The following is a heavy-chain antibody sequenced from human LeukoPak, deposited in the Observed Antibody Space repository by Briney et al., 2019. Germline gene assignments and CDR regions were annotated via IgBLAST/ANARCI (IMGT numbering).Heavy chain of an antibody. Sequence: PSETLSLTCTVSGGSISSYYWSWIRQPAGKGLEWIGRIYTSGSTNYNPSLKSRVTMSVDTSKNQFSLKLSSVTAADTAVYYCARGHCSSTSCYSDYWGQGTLVTVSS. D-gene: IGHD2-2*01. V-gene: IGHV4-4*07. CDR3: ARGHCSSTSCYSDY. CDR2: IYTSGST. J-gene: IGHJ4*02. CDR1: GGSISSYY.